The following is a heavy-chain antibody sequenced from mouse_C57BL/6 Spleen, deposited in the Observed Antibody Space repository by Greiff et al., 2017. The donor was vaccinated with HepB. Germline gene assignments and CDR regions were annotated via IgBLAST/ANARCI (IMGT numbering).Heavy chain of an antibody. CDR2: INPYNGDT. J-gene: IGHJ1*03. CDR3: AEESVYDGYPHWYFDV. D-gene: IGHD2-3*01. V-gene: IGHV1-20*01. CDR1: GYSFTGYF. Sequence: EVHLVESGPELVKPGDSVKISCKASGYSFTGYFMNWVMQSHGKSLEWIGRINPYNGDTFYNQKFKGKATLTVDKSSSTAHMELRSLTSEDSAVYYCAEESVYDGYPHWYFDVWGTGTTVTVSS.